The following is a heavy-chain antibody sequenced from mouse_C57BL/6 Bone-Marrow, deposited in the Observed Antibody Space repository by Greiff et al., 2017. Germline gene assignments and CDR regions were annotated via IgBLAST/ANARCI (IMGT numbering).Heavy chain of an antibody. D-gene: IGHD4-1*01. Sequence: EVKLVESGGGLMKPGGSLKLSCAATGFTFSDYGMHWVRQAPEKGLEWVGYVKSGSSSINYADTVKGRVTFSRDNAKNTLILQMTSLRSEDTAMYFCASGSNFDAMDFSGQGTSVIVSS. CDR3: ASGSNFDAMDF. CDR2: VKSGSSSI. CDR1: GFTFSDYG. J-gene: IGHJ4*01. V-gene: IGHV5-17*01.